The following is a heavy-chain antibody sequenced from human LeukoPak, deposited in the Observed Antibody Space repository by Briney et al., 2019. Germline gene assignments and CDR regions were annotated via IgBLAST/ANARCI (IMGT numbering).Heavy chain of an antibody. CDR3: AKAKTFLEWTDYYNHYFDY. CDR1: GFTFSSYA. J-gene: IGHJ4*02. Sequence: GGSLRLSCAASGFTFSSYAMSWVRQAPGKGLEWVSAISGSGGSTYYADSVKGRFTISRDNSKNTLYLQMNSLRAEDTAVYYCAKAKTFLEWTDYYNHYFDYWGQGTLVTVSS. CDR2: ISGSGGST. V-gene: IGHV3-23*01. D-gene: IGHD3-3*02.